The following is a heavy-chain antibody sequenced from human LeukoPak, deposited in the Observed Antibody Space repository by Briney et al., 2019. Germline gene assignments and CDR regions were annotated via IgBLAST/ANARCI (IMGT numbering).Heavy chain of an antibody. J-gene: IGHJ4*02. Sequence: GGSLRLSCAASGFTFSSYGMHWVRQAPGKGLEWVAVISYDGSNKYYADSVKGRFTISRDNSKNTLYLQMNSLRPEDTAVYYCARDRPSMWIDYWGQGTLVTVSS. D-gene: IGHD5-12*01. V-gene: IGHV3-30*03. CDR1: GFTFSSYG. CDR3: ARDRPSMWIDY. CDR2: ISYDGSNK.